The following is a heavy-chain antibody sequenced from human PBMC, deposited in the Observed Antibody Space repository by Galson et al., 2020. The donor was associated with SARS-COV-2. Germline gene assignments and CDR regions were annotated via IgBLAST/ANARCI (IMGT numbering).Heavy chain of an antibody. V-gene: IGHV4-34*01. CDR1: GGSFSGYY. D-gene: IGHD6-19*01. CDR3: ARGISSGWYGC. Sequence: SETLSLTCAVYGGSFSGYYWSWIRQPPGKGLEWIGEINHSGSTNYNPSLKSRVTISVDTSKNQFSLKLSSVTAADTAVYYCARGISSGWYGCWGQGTLVTVSS. CDR2: INHSGST. J-gene: IGHJ5*01.